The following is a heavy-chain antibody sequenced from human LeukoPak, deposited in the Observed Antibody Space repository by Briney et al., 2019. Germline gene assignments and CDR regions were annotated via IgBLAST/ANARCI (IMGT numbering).Heavy chain of an antibody. D-gene: IGHD4-11*01. Sequence: PSETLSLTCAVYGGSFSGYYWSWIRQPPGKGLEWIGEINHSGSTNYNPSLKSRVTISVDTSNNQFSLKLSSVTAADTAVYYCAREVTVTTRYNWFDPWGQGTLVSVSS. V-gene: IGHV4-34*01. J-gene: IGHJ5*02. CDR2: INHSGST. CDR3: AREVTVTTRYNWFDP. CDR1: GGSFSGYY.